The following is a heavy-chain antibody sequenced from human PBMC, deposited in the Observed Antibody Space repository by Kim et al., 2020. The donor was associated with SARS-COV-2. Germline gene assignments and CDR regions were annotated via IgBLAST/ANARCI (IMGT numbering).Heavy chain of an antibody. V-gene: IGHV1-3*01. Sequence: ASVKVSCKASGYTFTSYAMHWVRQAPGQRLEWMGWINAGNGNTKYSQQFQGRVTITRDTSASTAYMDLSSLRAEDTAVYYCAREGQWRVWETPSFGMDVWGQGTTVTVSS. CDR2: INAGNGNT. D-gene: IGHD6-19*01. CDR3: AREGQWRVWETPSFGMDV. J-gene: IGHJ6*02. CDR1: GYTFTSYA.